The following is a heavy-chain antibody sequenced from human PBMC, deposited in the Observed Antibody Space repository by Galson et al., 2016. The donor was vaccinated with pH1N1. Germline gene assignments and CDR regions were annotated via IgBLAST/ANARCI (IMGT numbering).Heavy chain of an antibody. CDR1: GGTFGSYG. CDR3: AREDYYDTDLSDWYFDL. D-gene: IGHD3-22*01. CDR2: IIPIFNTA. V-gene: IGHV1-69*13. Sequence: SVKVSCKASGGTFGSYGINWVRQAPGQGLEWMGGIIPIFNTAKYAQNFQGRVTITADESTTTAYKELSSLRSEDTAVYFCAREDYYDTDLSDWYFDLWGRGTLLTVSS. J-gene: IGHJ2*01.